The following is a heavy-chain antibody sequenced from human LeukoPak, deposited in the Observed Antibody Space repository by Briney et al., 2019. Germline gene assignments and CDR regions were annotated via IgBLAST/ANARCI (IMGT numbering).Heavy chain of an antibody. CDR2: IYYSGST. D-gene: IGHD5-12*01. J-gene: IGHJ4*02. V-gene: IGHV4-39*07. Sequence: SETLSLTCPVSGGSISSSSYYWGWIRQPPGKGLEWIGSIYYSGSTYYNPSLKSRVTISVDTSKNQFSLKLSSVTAADTAFYFCARAGGRDFHFDSWGQGTLVTVSS. CDR1: GGSISSSSYY. CDR3: ARAGGRDFHFDS.